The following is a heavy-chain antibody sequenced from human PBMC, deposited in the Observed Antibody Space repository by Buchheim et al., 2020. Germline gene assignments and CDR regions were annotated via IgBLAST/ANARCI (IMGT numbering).Heavy chain of an antibody. Sequence: QVQLQESGSRLVKPSNTLSLTCTVSGGSFRSSGSYWAWIRQTPGKGLVWIGSTFYGGDTYYKPSLKSRVTISVDSSKNQLSLSLNSATAADTAVYYCAKARGAAAASSFDYWGQG. CDR1: GGSFRSSGSY. CDR3: AKARGAAAASSFDY. J-gene: IGHJ4*02. D-gene: IGHD2-15*01. V-gene: IGHV4-39*07. CDR2: TFYGGDT.